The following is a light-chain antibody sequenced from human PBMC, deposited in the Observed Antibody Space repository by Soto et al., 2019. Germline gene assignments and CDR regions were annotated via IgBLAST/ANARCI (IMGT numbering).Light chain of an antibody. CDR3: LLYNGGAPV. CDR2: STS. CDR1: TGAVTSGYY. Sequence: QTVVTQEPSLTVSPGGTVTLTCASSTGAVTSGYYPSWFQQKPGQTPRTLIYSTSIKHSWTPARFSGSLLRGKAALTLSGVQPEDEAEYYCLLYNGGAPVSGGGTKVTVL. V-gene: IGLV7-43*01. J-gene: IGLJ3*02.